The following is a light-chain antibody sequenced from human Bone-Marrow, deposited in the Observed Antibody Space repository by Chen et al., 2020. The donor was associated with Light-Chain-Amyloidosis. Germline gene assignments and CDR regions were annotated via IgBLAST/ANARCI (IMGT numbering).Light chain of an antibody. J-gene: IGLJ2*01. CDR1: DLPTKY. Sequence: SSALTQPPSVSVSPGQTARITCSGDDLPTKYAYWYQQKPGQPPVLVIHRDTERPSGISERFSGSSSGTTATLTISGVQAEDEADYHCQSADSSGTYEVIFGGGTKLTVL. CDR2: RDT. CDR3: QSADSSGTYEVI. V-gene: IGLV3-25*03.